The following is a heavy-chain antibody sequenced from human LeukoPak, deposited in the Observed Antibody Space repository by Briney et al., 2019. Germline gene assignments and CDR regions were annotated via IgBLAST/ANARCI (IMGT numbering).Heavy chain of an antibody. CDR3: AKNGNNWGFRSYYYYMDV. J-gene: IGHJ6*03. V-gene: IGHV3-23*01. CDR1: GFTFSSYA. CDR2: ISGSGGST. Sequence: PGGSLRLSCAASGFTFSSYAMSWVRQAPGKGLEWVSAISGSGGSTYHADSVKGRFTISRDNSKNTLYLQMNSLRAEDTAVYYCAKNGNNWGFRSYYYYMDVWGKGTTVTVSS. D-gene: IGHD7-27*01.